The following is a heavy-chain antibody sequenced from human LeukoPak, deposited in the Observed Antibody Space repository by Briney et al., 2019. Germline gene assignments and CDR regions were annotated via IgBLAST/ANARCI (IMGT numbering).Heavy chain of an antibody. Sequence: PSETLSLTCTVSGGSISSSGYYWSWVRQHPGKGLEWIGYIFYSGSANYNPSLKSRVTISVDTSKNQFSLKLSSVTAADTAVYYCARDRYCSGGSCGDAFDIWGQGTMVTVSS. CDR2: IFYSGSA. V-gene: IGHV4-31*03. CDR1: GGSISSSGYY. CDR3: ARDRYCSGGSCGDAFDI. D-gene: IGHD2-15*01. J-gene: IGHJ3*02.